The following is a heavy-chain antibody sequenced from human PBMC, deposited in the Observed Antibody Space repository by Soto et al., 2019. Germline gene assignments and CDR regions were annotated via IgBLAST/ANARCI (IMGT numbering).Heavy chain of an antibody. J-gene: IGHJ3*02. CDR1: GGTFSSYT. CDR2: IIPIRGIA. D-gene: IGHD6-6*01. V-gene: IGHV1-69*02. CDR3: ARGEGSGSYGPAEDAFDI. Sequence: SVKVSFNASGGTFSSYTISWVLQAPGQGLEWMGRIIPIRGIANYGQKFQGRVTITADKSTTTAYMALSSLRSEDTAVYSCARGEGSGSYGPAEDAFDIWGQGTMVTVS.